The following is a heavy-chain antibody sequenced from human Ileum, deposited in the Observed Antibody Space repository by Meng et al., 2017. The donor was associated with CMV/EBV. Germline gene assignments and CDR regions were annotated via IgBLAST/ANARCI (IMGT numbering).Heavy chain of an antibody. D-gene: IGHD3-10*01. Sequence: HVPQQRCGAGILKPSETMSLDCAVVGGSFTGYYWSWFRQSPGKGLEWIGEITHSGRTSYNLSLKSRVTISVDMSKYQFSLKLTSVTAADTAIYYCARGLASGWPDYWGQGTLVTVSS. V-gene: IGHV4-34*01. CDR3: ARGLASGWPDY. J-gene: IGHJ4*02. CDR1: GGSFTGYY. CDR2: ITHSGRT.